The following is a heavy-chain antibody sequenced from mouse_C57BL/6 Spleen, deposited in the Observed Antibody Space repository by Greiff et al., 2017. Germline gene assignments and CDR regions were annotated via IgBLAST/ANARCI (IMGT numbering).Heavy chain of an antibody. V-gene: IGHV5-16*01. CDR3: ARNGYYGAMDY. CDR1: GFTFSDYY. CDR2: INYDGSST. J-gene: IGHJ4*01. Sequence: EVKVVESEGGLVQPGSSMKLSCTASGFTFSDYYMAWVRQVPEKGLEWVANINYDGSSTYYLDSLKSRFIISRDNAKNILYLQMSSLKSEDTATYYCARNGYYGAMDYWGQGTSVTVSS. D-gene: IGHD2-3*01.